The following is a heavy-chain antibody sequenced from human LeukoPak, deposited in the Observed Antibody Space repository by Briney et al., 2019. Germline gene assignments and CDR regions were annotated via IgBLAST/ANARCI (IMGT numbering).Heavy chain of an antibody. CDR1: GFTFSTYA. D-gene: IGHD2-2*01. Sequence: GGSLRLSCVASGFTFSTYAMSWVRQAPGKGLEWVSTISGSGSSTYYADSVTGRFTISRDNSKNTLYLQMNSLTAEDTAVYYCAKLGGYCSSTACYTPPYHYYYGVDVWGQGTTVPVSS. V-gene: IGHV3-23*01. CDR2: ISGSGSST. CDR3: AKLGGYCSSTACYTPPYHYYYGVDV. J-gene: IGHJ6*02.